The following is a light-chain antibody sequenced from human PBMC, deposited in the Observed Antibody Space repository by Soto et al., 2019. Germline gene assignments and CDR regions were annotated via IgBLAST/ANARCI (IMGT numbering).Light chain of an antibody. CDR3: QQSYRTPPA. Sequence: DIQMTQSPSSLSASVGDRVTITCRASQSISSYLNWYQQKPGKAPKLLIYAASSLQSGVPSRFSGRGSVTDFTLTISSLQPEDFATYYCQQSYRTPPAFGQGTKVDI. J-gene: IGKJ1*01. CDR1: QSISSY. V-gene: IGKV1-39*01. CDR2: AAS.